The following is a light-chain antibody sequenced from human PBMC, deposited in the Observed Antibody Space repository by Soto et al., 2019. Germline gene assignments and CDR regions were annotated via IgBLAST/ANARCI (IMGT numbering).Light chain of an antibody. V-gene: IGLV1-44*01. CDR1: SSNIGSNT. Sequence: QSVLTQPPSASGTPGQRVTISCSGSSSNIGSNTVNWYQQLPGTAPKLLIYYNDQRPSGVPDRLSASKSGTSASLAISGLQSADEADYYCAAWDDSLNGFYVFGTGTKVTAL. J-gene: IGLJ1*01. CDR2: YND. CDR3: AAWDDSLNGFYV.